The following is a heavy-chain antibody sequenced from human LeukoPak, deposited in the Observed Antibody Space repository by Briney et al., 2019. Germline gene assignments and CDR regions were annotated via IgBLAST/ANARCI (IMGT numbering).Heavy chain of an antibody. D-gene: IGHD3-22*01. Sequence: GGSLRLSCAASGFTFSSYWMSWVRQAPGKGLEWVANIKQDGSEKYYVDSVKGRFTISRDNAKNSLYLQMNSLRAEDTAVYYCARCGDYDSSGYYLYYYYYMDVWGKGTTVTVSS. CDR2: IKQDGSEK. V-gene: IGHV3-7*01. J-gene: IGHJ6*03. CDR1: GFTFSSYW. CDR3: ARCGDYDSSGYYLYYYYYMDV.